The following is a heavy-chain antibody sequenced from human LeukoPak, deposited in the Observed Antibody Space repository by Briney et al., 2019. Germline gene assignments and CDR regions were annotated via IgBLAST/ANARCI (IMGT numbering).Heavy chain of an antibody. CDR2: INPNSGGT. CDR1: GYTFTGYY. J-gene: IGHJ6*03. D-gene: IGHD3-3*01. Sequence: ASVTVSFKASGYTFTGYYMHWVRQAPGQGLEWMGWINPNSGGTNYTQKFQGRVTMTRDTSISTAYMELRRLRSDDTAVYYCATGPYYDFWSGYYSPYYYYYYMDVWGQGTTVTVSS. V-gene: IGHV1-2*02. CDR3: ATGPYYDFWSGYYSPYYYYYYMDV.